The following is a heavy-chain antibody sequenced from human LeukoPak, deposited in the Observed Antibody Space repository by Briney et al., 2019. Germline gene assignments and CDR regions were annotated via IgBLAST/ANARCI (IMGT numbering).Heavy chain of an antibody. Sequence: GGSLRLSCAASGFSFSLYWMTWVRQAPGKGLEWVANVNQDGSEKYYVDSVKGRFTISRDNAKNSLSLQMDSLRAEDTAVYYCARGGLWGGDYWGQGTLVTVSS. V-gene: IGHV3-7*01. J-gene: IGHJ4*02. D-gene: IGHD3-16*01. CDR3: ARGGLWGGDY. CDR1: GFSFSLYW. CDR2: VNQDGSEK.